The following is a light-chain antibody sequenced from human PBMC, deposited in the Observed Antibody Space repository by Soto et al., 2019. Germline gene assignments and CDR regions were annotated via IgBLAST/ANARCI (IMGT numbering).Light chain of an antibody. CDR1: SSDVGGYNY. CDR2: DVT. J-gene: IGLJ1*01. V-gene: IGLV2-11*01. CDR3: CSHAGSYTYV. Sequence: QSALTQPRSVSGSPGQSLTISCTGTSSDVGGYNYVSWYQQHPGKAPKLMIYDVTKRPSGVPDRFSGSKSGNTASLTNSGLQAEDEGDYYCCSHAGSYTYVFGTGTKVTVL.